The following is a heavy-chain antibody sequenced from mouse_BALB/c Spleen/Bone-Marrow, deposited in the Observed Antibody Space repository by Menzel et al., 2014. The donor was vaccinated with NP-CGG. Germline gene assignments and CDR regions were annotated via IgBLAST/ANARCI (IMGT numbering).Heavy chain of an antibody. V-gene: IGHV1S81*02. CDR2: INPSNGRN. D-gene: IGHD2-3*01. CDR3: ARYDGPAWFAY. CDR1: GYSFTSYW. J-gene: IGHJ3*01. Sequence: QVQLQQSGAELVKPGASVRLSCKASGYSFTSYWIHWVKQRPGQGLEWIGEINPSNGRNNYNEKFKNKATLTVVKSSSTAYMQLSSLTSEDSAVYYCARYDGPAWFAYWGQGTLVTVSA.